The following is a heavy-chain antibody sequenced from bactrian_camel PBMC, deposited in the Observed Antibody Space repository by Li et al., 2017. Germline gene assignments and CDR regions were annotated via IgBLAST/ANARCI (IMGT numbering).Heavy chain of an antibody. CDR3: ATDPWFPTAGWTKRRYENSC. CDR1: RYTLDDSD. J-gene: IGHJ4*01. D-gene: IGHD3*01. Sequence: HVQLVESGGGSVQAGETLTLSCTASRYTLDDSDVAWYRQAPGNACERVSTIYSDGTPYYADSVKGRFIISQDDAKNEVYLQMNSLKSDDTALYYCATDPWFPTAGWTKRRYENSCWGQGTQVTVS. V-gene: IGHV3S63*01. CDR2: IYSDGTP.